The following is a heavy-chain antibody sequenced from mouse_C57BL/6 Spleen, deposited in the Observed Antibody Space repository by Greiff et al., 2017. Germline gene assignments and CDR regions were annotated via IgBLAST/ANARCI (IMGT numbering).Heavy chain of an antibody. D-gene: IGHD1-1*01. CDR2: IAPEDGET. CDR3: AVRYYGSSYWYFDV. CDR1: GFNIKDYY. V-gene: IGHV14-2*01. J-gene: IGHJ1*03. Sequence: EVQLQQSGAELVKPGASVKLSCTASGFNIKDYYMNWVKQRTEQGLEWIGRIAPEDGETKYAQKFQGKATITADTSSNTAYLQISSLTSEDTAVYYCAVRYYGSSYWYFDVWGTGTTVTVSS.